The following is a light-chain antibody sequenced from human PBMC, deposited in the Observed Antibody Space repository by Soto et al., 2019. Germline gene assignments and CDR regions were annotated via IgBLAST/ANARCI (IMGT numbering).Light chain of an antibody. CDR2: KAS. CDR3: QQYNSYYT. Sequence: DIQMTQSPSTLSASVRDRVTITCRASQSISSWLAWYQQKPGKAPKLLIYKASSLESGVPSRFSGSGSGTEFTLTISSLQPDDFATNYCQQYNSYYTFGQGTKVDIK. V-gene: IGKV1-5*03. CDR1: QSISSW. J-gene: IGKJ2*01.